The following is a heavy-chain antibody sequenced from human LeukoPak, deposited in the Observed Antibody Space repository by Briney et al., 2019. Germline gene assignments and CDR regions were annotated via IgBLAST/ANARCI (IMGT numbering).Heavy chain of an antibody. CDR3: ARGKRLLWFGELPGNWFDP. V-gene: IGHV1-46*01. J-gene: IGHJ5*02. Sequence: ASVKVSCKASGYTFTSYYMHWVRQAPGQGLEWMGIINPSGGSTSYAQKSQGRVTMTRDTSTSTVYMELSSLRSEDTAVYYCARGKRLLWFGELPGNWFDPWGQGTLVTVSS. CDR1: GYTFTSYY. D-gene: IGHD3-10*01. CDR2: INPSGGST.